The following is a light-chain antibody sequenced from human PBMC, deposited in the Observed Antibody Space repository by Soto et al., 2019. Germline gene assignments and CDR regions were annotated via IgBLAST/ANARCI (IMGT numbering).Light chain of an antibody. Sequence: DIQMTQSPSSLSASVGDRITITCRTSKGDSNYLAWYQQKAGKVPKLLIYAASTLQSGVPSRFSGSGYGTDFTLTISSLQPEDVATYYCQRYNTTPRTFGQGTKVEIK. CDR2: AAS. CDR1: KGDSNY. CDR3: QRYNTTPRT. V-gene: IGKV1-27*01. J-gene: IGKJ1*01.